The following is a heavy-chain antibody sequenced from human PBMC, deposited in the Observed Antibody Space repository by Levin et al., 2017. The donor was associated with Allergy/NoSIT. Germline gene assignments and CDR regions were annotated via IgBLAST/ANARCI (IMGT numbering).Heavy chain of an antibody. Sequence: SETLSLTCTVSGGSISSSSYYWGWIRQPPGKGLEWIGSIYYSGSTYYNPSLKSRVTISVDTSKNQFSLKLSSVTAADTAVYYCARHVRRSIFGVVHNRLYNWFDPWGQGTLVTVSS. D-gene: IGHD3-3*01. CDR1: GGSISSSSYY. V-gene: IGHV4-39*01. J-gene: IGHJ5*02. CDR3: ARHVRRSIFGVVHNRLYNWFDP. CDR2: IYYSGST.